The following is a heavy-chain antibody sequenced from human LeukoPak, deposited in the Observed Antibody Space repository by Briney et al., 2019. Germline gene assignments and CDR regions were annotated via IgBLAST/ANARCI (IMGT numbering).Heavy chain of an antibody. J-gene: IGHJ4*02. V-gene: IGHV3-11*01. Sequence: PGGSLRLSCAASGFTFSDYYMTWIRQAPGKGLEWISYINSGGSIYYADSVKGRFTISRDNAKNSLYLQMNSLRAEDTAVYYCARGSPQTNMAAFDYWGQGTLVTVSS. D-gene: IGHD1/OR15-1a*01. CDR1: GFTFSDYY. CDR2: INSGGSI. CDR3: ARGSPQTNMAAFDY.